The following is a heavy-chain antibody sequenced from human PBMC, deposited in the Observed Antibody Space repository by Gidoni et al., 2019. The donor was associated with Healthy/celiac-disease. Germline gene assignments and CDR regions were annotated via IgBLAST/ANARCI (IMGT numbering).Heavy chain of an antibody. Sequence: EVQLVESGGGLVQPGGSLRLSCAASGFTFSSYEMNWVRQAPGKGLEWVSYISSSGSTIYYADSVKGRFTISRDNAKNSLYLQMNSLRAEDTAVYYCARDSTDYGSGSYYDYWGQGTLVTVSS. CDR1: GFTFSSYE. V-gene: IGHV3-48*03. CDR3: ARDSTDYGSGSYYDY. D-gene: IGHD3-10*01. CDR2: ISSSGSTI. J-gene: IGHJ4*02.